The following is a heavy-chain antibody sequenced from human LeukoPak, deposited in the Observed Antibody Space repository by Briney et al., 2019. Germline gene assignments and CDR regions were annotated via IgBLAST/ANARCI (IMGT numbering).Heavy chain of an antibody. CDR1: GFTFSSYS. J-gene: IGHJ5*02. D-gene: IGHD3-9*01. V-gene: IGHV3-48*01. CDR2: ISSSSSTI. CDR3: ARGATWYDILTGYYDNWFDP. Sequence: SGGSLRLSCAASGFTFSSYSMNWVRQAPGKGLEWVSYISSSSSTIYYADSVKGRFTISRDNAKNSLYLQMNSLRAEDTAVYYCARGATWYDILTGYYDNWFDPWGQGTLVTVSS.